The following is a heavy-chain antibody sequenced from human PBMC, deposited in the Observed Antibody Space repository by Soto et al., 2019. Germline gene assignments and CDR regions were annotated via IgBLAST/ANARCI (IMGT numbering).Heavy chain of an antibody. Sequence: PSETLSLTCTVSGGSVSSGSYYWSWIRQPPGKGLEWIGYIYYSGSTNYNPSLKSRVTISVDTSKNRFSLKLSSVTAADTAVYYCPRISQQRVPGGFDPGAQGAMVTVYS. CDR1: GGSVSSGSYY. CDR3: PRISQQRVPGGFDP. V-gene: IGHV4-61*01. D-gene: IGHD6-6*01. CDR2: IYYSGST. J-gene: IGHJ5*02.